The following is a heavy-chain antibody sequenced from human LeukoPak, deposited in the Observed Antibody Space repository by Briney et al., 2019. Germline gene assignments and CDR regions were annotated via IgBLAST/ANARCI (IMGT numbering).Heavy chain of an antibody. CDR1: GYTFTRYY. V-gene: IGHV1-46*01. J-gene: IGHJ4*02. CDR2: INPSGGST. CDR3: ARLNRRRDGYHYYFDY. D-gene: IGHD5-24*01. Sequence: ASVTVSCKASGYTFTRYYMHWVRQAPGQGLEWMGLINPSGGSTSYAQKFQGRVTMTRDTSTSTVYMELSSLRSDDTAVYYCARLNRRRDGYHYYFDYWGQGTLVTVSS.